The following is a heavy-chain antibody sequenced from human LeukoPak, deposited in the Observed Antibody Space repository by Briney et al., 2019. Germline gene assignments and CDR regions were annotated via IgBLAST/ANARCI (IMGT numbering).Heavy chain of an antibody. D-gene: IGHD2/OR15-2a*01. V-gene: IGHV4-59*12. Sequence: SETLSLTRTVSGGSISRYYWSWIRQPPGKGLEWIGYKDYSGSTNYNRSLKSRVTISVDTSKNQFSLKLSSVTAADTAVYYCARLVLRRHYYYYYMDVWGKGTTVTISS. CDR2: KDYSGST. CDR1: GGSISRYY. J-gene: IGHJ6*03. CDR3: ARLVLRRHYYYYYMDV.